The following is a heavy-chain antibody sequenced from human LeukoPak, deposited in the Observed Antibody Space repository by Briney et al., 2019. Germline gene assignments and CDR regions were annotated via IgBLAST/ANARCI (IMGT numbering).Heavy chain of an antibody. CDR1: GYSFTSYW. CDR3: ARHFRYSSSWYPGYLDY. CDR2: IYPGDSDT. Sequence: GESLKISCKGSGYSFTSYWIGWVRQMPGKGLEWMGIIYPGDSDTRYSPSFQGQVTISADKSISTAYLQWSSLKASDTAMYYCARHFRYSSSWYPGYLDYWGQGTLVTVSS. V-gene: IGHV5-51*01. D-gene: IGHD6-13*01. J-gene: IGHJ4*02.